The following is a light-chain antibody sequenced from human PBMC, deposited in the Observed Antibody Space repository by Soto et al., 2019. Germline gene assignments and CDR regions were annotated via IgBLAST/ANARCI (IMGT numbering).Light chain of an antibody. J-gene: IGKJ1*01. Sequence: EIVLTQSPGTLSLSPGERATLSCRASQSVSSAHLASYRQKVGQAPRLLIYGASNRVTGSPDRFSGSGSGTDFTLTISRLEPEDFAVYYCHQYGDSPQTFGQGPKVEI. CDR3: HQYGDSPQT. V-gene: IGKV3-20*01. CDR2: GAS. CDR1: QSVSSAH.